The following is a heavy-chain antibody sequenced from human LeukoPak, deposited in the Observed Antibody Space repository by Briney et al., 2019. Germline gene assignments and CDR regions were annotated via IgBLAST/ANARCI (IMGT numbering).Heavy chain of an antibody. CDR1: GGSISSGGYS. J-gene: IGHJ3*02. CDR3: ARSSGWYYLAGEDAFDI. V-gene: IGHV4-31*03. CDR2: IYYSGST. D-gene: IGHD6-19*01. Sequence: SEALSLTCTVSGGSISSGGYSWSWIRQHPGKGLEWLGHIYYSGSTYYNPSLKSRVTISVDTSKNQFSLKLSSVTAADTAVYYCARSSGWYYLAGEDAFDIWGQGTMVTVSS.